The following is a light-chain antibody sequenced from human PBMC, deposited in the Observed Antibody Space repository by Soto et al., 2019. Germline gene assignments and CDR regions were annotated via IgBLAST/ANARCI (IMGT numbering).Light chain of an antibody. J-gene: IGKJ1*01. CDR3: QQYNNWPPTWT. V-gene: IGKV3-15*01. CDR2: AVS. CDR1: QSVSSN. Sequence: EILMTQSPATLSVSPGERATLSFRASQSVSSNLAWYQQKPGQAPRLLIYAVSTRPTGIPPRFSGSGSGTEFTLTINSLQSEDFAVYYCQQYNNWPPTWTFGQGTKVDIK.